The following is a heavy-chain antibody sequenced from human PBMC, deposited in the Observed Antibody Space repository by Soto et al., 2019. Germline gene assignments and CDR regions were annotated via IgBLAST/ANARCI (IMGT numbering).Heavy chain of an antibody. D-gene: IGHD5-18*01. J-gene: IGHJ4*02. CDR3: AKGRIQLWYYFDY. Sequence: GGSLRLSCAASGFTFDDYAMHWVRQAPGKGLEWVSGISWNSGSIGYADSVKGRFTISRDNAKNSLYLQMNSLRAEDPSLYYCAKGRIQLWYYFDYWGQGTLVTVSS. CDR2: ISWNSGSI. V-gene: IGHV3-9*01. CDR1: GFTFDDYA.